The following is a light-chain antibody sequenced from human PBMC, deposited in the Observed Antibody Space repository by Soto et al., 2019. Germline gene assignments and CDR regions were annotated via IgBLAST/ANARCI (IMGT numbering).Light chain of an antibody. V-gene: IGLV3-1*01. J-gene: IGLJ2*01. CDR1: KLGDKY. CDR3: QAWDSSTDVV. Sequence: SYELTQPPSVSVSPGQTASITCSGDKLGDKYTCWYQQKPGQSPVLVIYQHSQRPSGIPERFSGSNSGNTATLTISGPQAMDEADYYCQAWDSSTDVVFGGGTKLTVL. CDR2: QHS.